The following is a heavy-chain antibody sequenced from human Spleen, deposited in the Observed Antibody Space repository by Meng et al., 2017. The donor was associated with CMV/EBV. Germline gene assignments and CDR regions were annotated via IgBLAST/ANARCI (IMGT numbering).Heavy chain of an antibody. Sequence: GESLKISCAASGFTFSDHYMDWVRQAPGKGLEWVGRTRNKANSYTTEYAASVKGRFTISRDDSKNSLYLQMNSLKTEDTAVYYCARDLSNWGQGTLVTVSS. CDR2: TRNKANSYTT. CDR1: GFTFSDHY. CDR3: ARDLSN. J-gene: IGHJ4*02. V-gene: IGHV3-72*01. D-gene: IGHD2/OR15-2a*01.